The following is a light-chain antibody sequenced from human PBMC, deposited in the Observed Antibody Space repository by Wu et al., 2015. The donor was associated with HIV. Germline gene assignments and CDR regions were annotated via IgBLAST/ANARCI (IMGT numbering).Light chain of an antibody. V-gene: IGKV3-20*01. J-gene: IGKJ1*01. CDR2: GVS. CDR3: QHYDRSQWT. CDR1: QSVSSSY. Sequence: EIVLTQSPGTLSLSPGDRVTLSCRASQSVSSSYLSWYQQKPGQAPRLLIYGVSRRATGIPDRFSGSGSGTDFTLTISRLEPEDFAVYYCQHYDRSQWTFGQGTKVEIK.